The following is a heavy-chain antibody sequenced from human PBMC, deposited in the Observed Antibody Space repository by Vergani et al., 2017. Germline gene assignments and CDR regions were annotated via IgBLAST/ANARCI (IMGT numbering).Heavy chain of an antibody. CDR1: GYTFTSYG. CDR2: ISAYNGNT. CDR3: ASPVYYYDSSGYHYYFDY. Sequence: QVQLEQSGAEVKKPGSSVTVSCKASGYTFTSYGISWVRQAPGQGLEWMGWISAYNGNTNYPEKFQGRLTMTTDTSTRTAYMELRSLRSDDTAVYYCASPVYYYDSSGYHYYFDYWGQGTLVTVSS. J-gene: IGHJ4*02. V-gene: IGHV1-18*04. D-gene: IGHD3-22*01.